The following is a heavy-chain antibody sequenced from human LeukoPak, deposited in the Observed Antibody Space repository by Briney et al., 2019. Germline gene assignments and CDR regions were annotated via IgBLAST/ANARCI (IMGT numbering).Heavy chain of an antibody. CDR3: ARCIEAAGKNNWFDP. D-gene: IGHD6-13*01. CDR2: TYYRSKWHN. J-gene: IGHJ5*02. Sequence: SQTLSLTCAISGDSVSNKNTAWNWIRQSPSRGLEWLGRTYYRSKWHNTYAASVKSRITINPDTSKNQFSLQLNSVTPEDTAVYYCARCIEAAGKNNWFDPWGQGTLVTVSS. CDR1: GDSVSNKNTA. V-gene: IGHV6-1*01.